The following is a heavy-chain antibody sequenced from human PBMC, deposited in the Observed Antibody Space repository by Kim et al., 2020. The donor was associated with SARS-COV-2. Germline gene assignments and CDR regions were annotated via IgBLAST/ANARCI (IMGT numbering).Heavy chain of an antibody. CDR3: ARHGGGSIVLVVYAACFDY. V-gene: IGHV4-39*01. CDR1: GGSISSSSYY. CDR2: IYYSGST. J-gene: IGHJ4*02. D-gene: IGHD2-8*02. Sequence: SETLSLTCTVSGGSISSSSYYWGWIRQPPGKGLVWIGTIYYSGSTYYNPSLKSRVTISVDTSKNQFSLKLSPVTAADTAVYYCARHGGGSIVLVVYAACFDYWGQGTLVTVSS.